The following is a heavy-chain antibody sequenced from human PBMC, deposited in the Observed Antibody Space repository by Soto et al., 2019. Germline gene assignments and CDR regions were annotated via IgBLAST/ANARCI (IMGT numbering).Heavy chain of an antibody. CDR2: IKQDGSEK. D-gene: IGHD3-16*02. Sequence: GGSLRLFCAASGFTFSSYWMSWVRQAPGKGLEWVANIKQDGSEKYYVDSVKGRFTISRDNAKNSLYLQMNSLRAEDTAVYYCARDRRVYDYIWGSYRYTPLDYWGQGTLVTVSS. CDR1: GFTFSSYW. J-gene: IGHJ4*02. CDR3: ARDRRVYDYIWGSYRYTPLDY. V-gene: IGHV3-7*01.